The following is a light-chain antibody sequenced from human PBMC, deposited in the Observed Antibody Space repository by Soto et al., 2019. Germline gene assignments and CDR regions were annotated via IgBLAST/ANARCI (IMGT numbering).Light chain of an antibody. V-gene: IGKV1-27*01. Sequence: DIQMTQSPSSLSPSLGDRVTITCRASQGISSYLAWYQQKPGKVPKLLIYAASTLQSGVPSRFSGSGSGTDFTLTISSLQPEDVATYYCQNYNSAPYTFGQGTKLEIK. J-gene: IGKJ2*01. CDR2: AAS. CDR3: QNYNSAPYT. CDR1: QGISSY.